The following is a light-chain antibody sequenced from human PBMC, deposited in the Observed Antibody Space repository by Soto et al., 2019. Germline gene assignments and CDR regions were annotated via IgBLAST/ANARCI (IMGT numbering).Light chain of an antibody. CDR2: AAS. CDR3: QQTNSFPYT. Sequence: DIQLTQSPSSVSASVGDRVTLTCRASQGISTWLAWYQQRPGKAPQLLIFAASSLQSGVPSRFSGSGSGTDFTLTISSLQPEDFATYYCQQTNSFPYTFGQGPKVDIK. CDR1: QGISTW. V-gene: IGKV1-12*01. J-gene: IGKJ2*01.